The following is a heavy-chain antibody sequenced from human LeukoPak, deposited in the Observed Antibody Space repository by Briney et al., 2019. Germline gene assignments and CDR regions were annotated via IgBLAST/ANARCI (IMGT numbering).Heavy chain of an antibody. J-gene: IGHJ4*02. CDR2: ISSSSSYI. V-gene: IGHV3-21*01. CDR1: GFTFSSYS. D-gene: IGHD2-2*01. CDR3: ARDSRTLPCSSTSCCYFDY. Sequence: PGGSLRLSCAASGFTFSSYSMNWVRQAPGKGLEWVSSISSSSSYIYYADSVKGRFTISRDNAKNSLYLQMNSLRAEDTAVYYCARDSRTLPCSSTSCCYFDYWGQGTLVTVSS.